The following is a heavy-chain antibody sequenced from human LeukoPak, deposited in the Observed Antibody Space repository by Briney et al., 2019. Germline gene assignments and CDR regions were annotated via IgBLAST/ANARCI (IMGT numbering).Heavy chain of an antibody. CDR1: GFTFSSYG. V-gene: IGHV3-30*02. D-gene: IGHD3-3*01. CDR3: AKGTTIFGVVIISPFDY. J-gene: IGHJ4*02. Sequence: GGSLRLSCAASGFTFSSYGMHWVRQAPGKGLEWVAFIRYDGSNKYYADSVKGRFTISRDNSKNTLYLQMNSLRAEDTAVYYCAKGTTIFGVVIISPFDYWGQGTLVTVSS. CDR2: IRYDGSNK.